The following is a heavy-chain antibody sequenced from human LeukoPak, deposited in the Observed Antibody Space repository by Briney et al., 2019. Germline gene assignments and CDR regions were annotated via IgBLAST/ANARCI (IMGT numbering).Heavy chain of an antibody. V-gene: IGHV1-2*02. CDR2: INPNSGGT. Sequence: GASVTVSCKASGYTFTSYGISWVRQAPGQGLEWIGWINPNSGGTNYAQKFQGRVTMTRDTSISTAYMELSRLRSDDTAVYYCARSYYDFWSGYYPPWFDPWGQGTLVTVSS. CDR3: ARSYYDFWSGYYPPWFDP. D-gene: IGHD3-3*01. CDR1: GYTFTSYG. J-gene: IGHJ5*02.